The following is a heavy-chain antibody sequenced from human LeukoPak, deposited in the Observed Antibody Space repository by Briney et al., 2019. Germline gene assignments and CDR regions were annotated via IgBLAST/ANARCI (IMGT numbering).Heavy chain of an antibody. D-gene: IGHD3-10*01. CDR1: GGSISSSNW. J-gene: IGHJ4*02. CDR3: ARAYGSGSYYTDY. V-gene: IGHV4-4*02. Sequence: SETLSLTCAVSGGSISSSNWWSWVRQPPGKGLEWIGEIYHSGSTNYNPSLKSRVTISVDKSKNQFSLKLSSVTAADTAVYYCARAYGSGSYYTDYWGQGTLVTVSS. CDR2: IYHSGST.